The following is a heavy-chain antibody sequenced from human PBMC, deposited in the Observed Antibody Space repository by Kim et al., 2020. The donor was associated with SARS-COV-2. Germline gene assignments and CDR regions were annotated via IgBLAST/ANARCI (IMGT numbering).Heavy chain of an antibody. D-gene: IGHD3-10*01. CDR3: AKSGGVGLFDY. CDR2: T. Sequence: TYYADSVKGRFTITRDNSKNTLYLQMTSVRAEDTAVYYWAKSGGVGLFDYWGQGTLVTVSS. J-gene: IGHJ4*02. V-gene: IGHV3-23*01.